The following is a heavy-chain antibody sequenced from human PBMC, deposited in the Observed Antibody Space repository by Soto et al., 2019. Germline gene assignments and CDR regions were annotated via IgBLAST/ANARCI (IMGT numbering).Heavy chain of an antibody. D-gene: IGHD2-21*02. J-gene: IGHJ5*02. CDR2: IYYNGRT. Sequence: SETLSLTCTVSGGSISSGGYYWSWIRQHPGKGLEWIVYIYYNGRTNYNPSVKRRVTISVDTSKNQFSLKLSSVTAADTAVYYCARLLRWIDPWGQGTLVTVSS. V-gene: IGHV4-31*03. CDR3: ARLLRWIDP. CDR1: GGSISSGGYY.